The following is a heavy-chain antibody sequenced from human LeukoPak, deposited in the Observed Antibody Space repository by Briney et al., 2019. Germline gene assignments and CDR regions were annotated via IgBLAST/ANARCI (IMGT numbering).Heavy chain of an antibody. D-gene: IGHD5-12*01. J-gene: IGHJ4*02. CDR1: GFTFSSYA. CDR3: AKGRRGYSGYGLDY. CDR2: ISGSGGST. Sequence: PGGSLRLSCAASGFTFSSYAMSWVRQAPGKGLEWVSAISGSGGSTYYADSVKGRFTISRDNSKNTLYLQMNSLRAEDTAVYYCAKGRRGYSGYGLDYWGQGTLVTVSS. V-gene: IGHV3-23*01.